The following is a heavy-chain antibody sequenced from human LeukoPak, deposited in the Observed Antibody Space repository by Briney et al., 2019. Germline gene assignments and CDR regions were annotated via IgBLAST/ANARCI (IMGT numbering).Heavy chain of an antibody. Sequence: RGSLRLSCAASGFTFTNYAMNWVRQAPGKGLEWVSAISGSGGITYYPDSVKGRFTISRDNSKNTLFLQMNTLRADDTAVYYCAKGYTSSWLIDYWGQGTLVTVSS. D-gene: IGHD6-13*01. CDR1: GFTFTNYA. CDR2: ISGSGGIT. CDR3: AKGYTSSWLIDY. J-gene: IGHJ4*02. V-gene: IGHV3-23*01.